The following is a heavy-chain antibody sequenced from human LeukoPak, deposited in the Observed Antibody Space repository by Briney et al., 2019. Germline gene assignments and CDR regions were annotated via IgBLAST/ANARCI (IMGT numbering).Heavy chain of an antibody. D-gene: IGHD5-12*01. V-gene: IGHV3-7*01. CDR3: ARDRKVATIWHYYYYYYMDV. CDR2: IKQDGSEK. J-gene: IGHJ6*03. Sequence: GGSLRLSCAASGFTFSSYWMSWVRQAPGKGLEWVANIKQDGSEKYYVDSVKGRFTISRDNAKNSLYLQMNSLRAEDTAVYYCARDRKVATIWHYYYYYYMDVWGKGTTVTVSS. CDR1: GFTFSSYW.